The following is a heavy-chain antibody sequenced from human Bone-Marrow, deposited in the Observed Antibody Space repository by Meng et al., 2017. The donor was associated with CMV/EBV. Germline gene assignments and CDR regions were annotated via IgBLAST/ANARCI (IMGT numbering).Heavy chain of an antibody. Sequence: LTCTVSGGTVSSGSYDWSWIRQPPGKGLEWIGYIYYSGSTNYNPSLKSRVTISVDTSKNQFSLKLSSVTAADTAVYYCARGTGEIDYWGQGTLVTVSS. D-gene: IGHD7-27*01. CDR3: ARGTGEIDY. V-gene: IGHV4-61*01. J-gene: IGHJ4*02. CDR2: IYYSGST. CDR1: GGTVSSGSYD.